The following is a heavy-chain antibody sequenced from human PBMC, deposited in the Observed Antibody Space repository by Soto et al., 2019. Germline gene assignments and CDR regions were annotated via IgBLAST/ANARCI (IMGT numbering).Heavy chain of an antibody. CDR1: GFTFSNAW. D-gene: IGHD3-16*02. CDR2: IKSKTDGGTT. J-gene: IGHJ4*02. CDR3: TTGNDYVWGSYRSFDY. V-gene: IGHV3-15*01. Sequence: EVQLVESGGGLVKPGGSLRLSCAASGFTFSNAWMSWVRQAPGKGLEWVGRIKSKTDGGTTDYAAPVKGRFTISRDDSKXXRYLQMNSLKTEDTAVYYCTTGNDYVWGSYRSFDYWGQGTLVTVSS.